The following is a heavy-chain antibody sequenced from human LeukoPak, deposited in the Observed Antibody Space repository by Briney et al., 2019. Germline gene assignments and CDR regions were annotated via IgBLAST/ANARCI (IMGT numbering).Heavy chain of an antibody. V-gene: IGHV4-59*01. Sequence: SETLSLTCTVSGGSIDSYYWSWIRQPPGKALEWIGYIYYTGSTIYNPSLKSRVTISVDTSKNQFSLKLSSVTAADTAVYYCARVAAGIGFFQHWGQGTLVTVSS. CDR1: GGSIDSYY. J-gene: IGHJ1*01. CDR3: ARVAAGIGFFQH. CDR2: IYYTGST. D-gene: IGHD6-13*01.